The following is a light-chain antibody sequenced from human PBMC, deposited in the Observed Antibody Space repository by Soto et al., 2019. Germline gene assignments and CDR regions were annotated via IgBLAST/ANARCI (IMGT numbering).Light chain of an antibody. CDR2: GAS. CDR1: QSVGSG. V-gene: IGKV3-15*01. Sequence: EIVMTQSPATLSVSPGERATLSCRASQSVGSGLSWYQQKPGQAPWLLIYGASTRATGIPARFSVSGSGTEFSLTISSLQAEDYAVYYCQQYNNGPPYTFGQGTTVEIK. J-gene: IGKJ2*01. CDR3: QQYNNGPPYT.